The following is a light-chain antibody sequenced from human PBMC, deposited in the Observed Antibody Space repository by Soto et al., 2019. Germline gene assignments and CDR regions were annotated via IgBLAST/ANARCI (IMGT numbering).Light chain of an antibody. J-gene: IGLJ3*02. Sequence: QSVLTQPASVSGSPGQSITISCTGTSSDVGSYNLVSWYQQHPGKAPKVMIYEDNKRPSGVSNRFSGSKSGNTASLTISGLQAEGESDYYCCSYAGSDTWVFGGGTKVTVL. CDR3: CSYAGSDTWV. CDR2: EDN. CDR1: SSDVGSYNL. V-gene: IGLV2-23*01.